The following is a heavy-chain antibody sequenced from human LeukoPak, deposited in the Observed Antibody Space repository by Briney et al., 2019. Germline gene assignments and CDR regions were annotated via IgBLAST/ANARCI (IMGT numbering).Heavy chain of an antibody. CDR3: ARDTQDYYDSSGYPVL. CDR2: IIPILGIA. J-gene: IGHJ4*02. V-gene: IGHV1-69*04. CDR1: GGTFSSYT. D-gene: IGHD3-22*01. Sequence: ASVKVSCKASGGTFSSYTISWVRQAPGQGVEWMGRIIPILGIANYAQKFQGRVTITADKSTSTAYMELSSLRSEDTAVYYCARDTQDYYDSSGYPVLWGQGTLVTVSS.